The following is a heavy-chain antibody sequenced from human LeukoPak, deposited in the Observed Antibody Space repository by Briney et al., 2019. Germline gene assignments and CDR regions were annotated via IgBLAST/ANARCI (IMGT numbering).Heavy chain of an antibody. J-gene: IGHJ4*02. CDR1: GFTFSGYE. D-gene: IGHD3-16*01. CDR3: TRELWPGDY. V-gene: IGHV3-7*01. CDR2: IKQDGSEK. Sequence: GGSLRLSCAASGFTFSGYEMNWVRQAPGKGLEWVADIKQDGSEKNYVDSVKGRFTISRDNAKSTLYLQMNSLRGEDTALYYCTRELWPGDYWGQGTLVTVSS.